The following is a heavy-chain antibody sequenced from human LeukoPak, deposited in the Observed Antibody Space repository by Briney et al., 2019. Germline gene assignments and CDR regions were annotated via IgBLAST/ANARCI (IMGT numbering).Heavy chain of an antibody. CDR1: GASVSGSPYY. CDR2: IYSSGST. V-gene: IGHV4-39*01. D-gene: IGHD1-26*01. CDR3: AKSGGYGLIDY. Sequence: PSETVSLTCTVSGASVSGSPYYWGWIRQPPGKGLEWIGSIYSSGSTYYNASLQSRVTISIETSKNQISLRLNSVTAADTAIYYCAKSGGYGLIDYWGQGTLVTVSS. J-gene: IGHJ4*02.